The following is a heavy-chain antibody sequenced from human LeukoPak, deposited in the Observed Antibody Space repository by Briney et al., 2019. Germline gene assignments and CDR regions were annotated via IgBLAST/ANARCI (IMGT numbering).Heavy chain of an antibody. CDR3: ASGSSAYGYGLDY. D-gene: IGHD5-18*01. CDR2: ISSSSSYI. CDR1: GFTFSSYS. J-gene: IGHJ4*02. V-gene: IGHV3-21*01. Sequence: GGSLRLSCAASGFTFSSYSMNWVRQAPGKGLEWVSSISSSSSYIYYADSVKGRFTISRDNAKNSLYLQMNSLGAEDTAVYYCASGSSAYGYGLDYWGQGTLVTVSS.